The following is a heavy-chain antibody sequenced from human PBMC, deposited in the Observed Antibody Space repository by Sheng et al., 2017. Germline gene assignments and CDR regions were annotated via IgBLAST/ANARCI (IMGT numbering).Heavy chain of an antibody. D-gene: IGHD3-16*02. J-gene: IGHJ6*02. Sequence: VQLVESGGNLVKPGGSLRLSCTASGFSFSDYYMTWIRQAPGKGLEWVSYITTTSSDKYYADSMRGRFTISRDNAKNLLYLQMNSLRAEDTAVYYCARSRRELSGYYGVDVWGQGTTVTVSS. CDR1: GFSFSDYY. V-gene: IGHV3-11*01. CDR3: ARSRRELSGYYGVDV. CDR2: ITTTSSDK.